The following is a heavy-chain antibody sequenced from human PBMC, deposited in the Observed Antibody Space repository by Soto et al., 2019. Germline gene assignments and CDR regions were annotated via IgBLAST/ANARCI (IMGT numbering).Heavy chain of an antibody. J-gene: IGHJ4*02. V-gene: IGHV3-53*01. CDR2: IYSGGST. D-gene: IGHD3-3*01. CDR1: GFTVSSNY. Sequence: EVQLVESGGGLIQPGGSLRLSCAASGFTVSSNYMSWVRQAPGKGLEWVSVIYSGGSTYYADSVKGRFTISRDNSKNTLYLQMNSLRAEDTAVYYCAKGGDFWSGYSDYWGQGTLVTVSS. CDR3: AKGGDFWSGYSDY.